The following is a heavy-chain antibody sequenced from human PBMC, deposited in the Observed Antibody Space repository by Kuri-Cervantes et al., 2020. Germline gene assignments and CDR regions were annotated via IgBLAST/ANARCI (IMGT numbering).Heavy chain of an antibody. CDR1: GGTFSSYA. CDR3: ASQLGILGSAFDI. Sequence: SVKVSCKASGGTFSSYAISWVRQAPGQGLEWMGGIIPIFGTANYAQEFQGRVMITADKSTSTAYMELSSLRSEDTAVYYCASQLGILGSAFDIWGQGTMVTVSS. J-gene: IGHJ3*02. D-gene: IGHD7-27*01. CDR2: IIPIFGTA. V-gene: IGHV1-69*06.